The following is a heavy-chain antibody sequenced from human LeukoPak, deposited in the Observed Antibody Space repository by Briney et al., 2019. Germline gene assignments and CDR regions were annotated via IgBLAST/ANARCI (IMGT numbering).Heavy chain of an antibody. CDR3: ATDLRYGSGSSHYYYYGMDV. J-gene: IGHJ6*02. D-gene: IGHD3-10*01. Sequence: ASVKVSCKVSGYTLTELSMHWVRQAPGKGLEWMGGFDPEDGETIYAQKFQGRVTMTEDTSTDTAYMELSSLRSEDTAVYYCATDLRYGSGSSHYYYYGMDVWGQGTTVTVSS. CDR2: FDPEDGET. CDR1: GYTLTELS. V-gene: IGHV1-24*01.